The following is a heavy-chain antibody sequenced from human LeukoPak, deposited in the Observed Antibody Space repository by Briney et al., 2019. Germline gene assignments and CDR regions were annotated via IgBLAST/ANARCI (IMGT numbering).Heavy chain of an antibody. CDR2: ISSSSSYI. D-gene: IGHD2-15*01. Sequence: PGGSLRLSCAASGFTFSSYSMNWVRQAPGKGLEWVSSISSSSSYIYYADSVKGRFTISRDNAKNSLYLQMNSLRAEDTAVYYCARLQMYCSGGSCYGAWGQGTLVTVPS. J-gene: IGHJ4*02. CDR1: GFTFSSYS. V-gene: IGHV3-21*01. CDR3: ARLQMYCSGGSCYGA.